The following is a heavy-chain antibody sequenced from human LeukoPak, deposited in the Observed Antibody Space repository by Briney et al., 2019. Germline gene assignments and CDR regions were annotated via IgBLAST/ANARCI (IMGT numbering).Heavy chain of an antibody. CDR3: ARDLDYGGYSNFDY. CDR1: GFTFSSYW. V-gene: IGHV3-74*01. D-gene: IGHD4-23*01. Sequence: GGSLRLSCAAPGFTFSSYWMHWVRQAPGKGLVWVSRINGDGSRTRYADSVKGRFTISRDNAKNTLYLQMNSLRAEDTAVYYCARDLDYGGYSNFDYWGQGTLVTVSS. J-gene: IGHJ4*02. CDR2: INGDGSRT.